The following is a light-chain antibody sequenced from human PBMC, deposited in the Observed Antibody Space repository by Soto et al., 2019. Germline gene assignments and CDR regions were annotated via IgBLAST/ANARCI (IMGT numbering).Light chain of an antibody. CDR1: DVGIKS. V-gene: IGLV3-21*02. Sequence: LTQAPSVSVAPGQTATIPCGGKDVGIKSVHWYQQKPGQAPVVVVFDGGARPSGIPDRFSGSTSGSAATLTISRVEAGDEADYFCQVWDSPSDHYVFGTGTKLTVL. CDR3: QVWDSPSDHYV. CDR2: DGG. J-gene: IGLJ1*01.